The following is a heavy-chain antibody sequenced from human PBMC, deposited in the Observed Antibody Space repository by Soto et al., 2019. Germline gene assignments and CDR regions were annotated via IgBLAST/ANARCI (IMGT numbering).Heavy chain of an antibody. J-gene: IGHJ5*02. CDR3: ASAWVITMVRGVINWFDP. D-gene: IGHD3-10*01. V-gene: IGHV4-31*03. CDR2: IYYSGST. CDR1: GGSISSGGYY. Sequence: SETLSLTCTVSGGSISSGGYYWSWIRQHPGKGLEWIGYIYYSGSTYYNPSLKSRVTISVDTSKNQFSRKLSSVTAADTAVYYCASAWVITMVRGVINWFDPWGQGTLVTVSS.